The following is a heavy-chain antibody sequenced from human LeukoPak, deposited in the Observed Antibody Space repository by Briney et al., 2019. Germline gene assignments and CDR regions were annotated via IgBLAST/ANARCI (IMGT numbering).Heavy chain of an antibody. CDR2: IKGDGIST. D-gene: IGHD3-3*01. Sequence: PGGSLRLSCAASGFDFSSNWMHWVRHAPGQGLVWVSRIKGDGISTNYADSVKGRFTISRDIAKNTLYLQMNSLRAEDTGVYCAKDHYWSIDYWGRGTLVTVSS. J-gene: IGHJ4*02. V-gene: IGHV3-74*01. CDR3: AKDHYWSIDY. CDR1: GFDFSSNW.